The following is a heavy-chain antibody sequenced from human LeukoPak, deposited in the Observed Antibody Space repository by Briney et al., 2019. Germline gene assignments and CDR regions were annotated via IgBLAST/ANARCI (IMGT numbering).Heavy chain of an antibody. J-gene: IGHJ4*02. CDR2: INPNSGGT. Sequence: ASVKVSCKASGYTFTGYYMHWVRQAPGQGLEWMGRINPNSGGTNYAQKLQGRVTMTRDTSITTAYMELSRLRSDDTAVYYCAREGGGYDSSGYQYYFDYWGQGTLVTVSS. D-gene: IGHD3-22*01. V-gene: IGHV1-2*06. CDR3: AREGGGYDSSGYQYYFDY. CDR1: GYTFTGYY.